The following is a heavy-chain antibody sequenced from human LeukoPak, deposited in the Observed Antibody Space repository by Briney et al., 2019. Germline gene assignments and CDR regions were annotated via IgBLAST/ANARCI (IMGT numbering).Heavy chain of an antibody. CDR3: ATPRGSGSYLAFDY. Sequence: GGSLRLACAASGFTFSTYAMSWVRQAPGKGLVWVSRINGDGSSTSYADSVKGRFTISRDNAKNTLYLQMNSLRAEDTAVYYCATPRGSGSYLAFDYWGQGTLVTVSS. CDR1: GFTFSTYA. D-gene: IGHD1-26*01. V-gene: IGHV3-74*01. J-gene: IGHJ4*02. CDR2: INGDGSST.